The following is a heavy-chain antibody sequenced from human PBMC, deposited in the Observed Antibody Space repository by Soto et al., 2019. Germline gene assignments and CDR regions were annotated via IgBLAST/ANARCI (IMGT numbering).Heavy chain of an antibody. CDR3: EKDGREAGTPRSYYFDY. Sequence: GGSLRLSCAASGFTFSSYAMSWVRQAPGKGLECVSAISGSGGSTYSADSVKGRFTISRDNSKNTLYLQMNRLRAEDTAVYYCEKDGREAGTPRSYYFDYWGKGTLVTGSS. CDR1: GFTFSSYA. CDR2: ISGSGGST. J-gene: IGHJ4*02. D-gene: IGHD1-1*01. V-gene: IGHV3-23*01.